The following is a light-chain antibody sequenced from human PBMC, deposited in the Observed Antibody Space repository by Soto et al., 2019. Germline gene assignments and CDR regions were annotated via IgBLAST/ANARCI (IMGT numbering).Light chain of an antibody. Sequence: EIQLTQSPSTLSLSLGDRATLSCRASQSVSSCLAWYQQKRGKAPKLLIYGASTMTTGVPSRFSGSGSGTEFTLTISSLQSEDFAAYYCQHYNSYSVTFGQGTKVDIK. CDR3: QHYNSYSVT. J-gene: IGKJ1*01. V-gene: IGKV3-15*01. CDR1: QSVSSC. CDR2: GAS.